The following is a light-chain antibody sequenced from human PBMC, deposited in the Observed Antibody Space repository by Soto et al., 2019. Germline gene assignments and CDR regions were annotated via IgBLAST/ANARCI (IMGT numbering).Light chain of an antibody. J-gene: IGKJ4*01. CDR3: QQSYSTPPS. V-gene: IGKV1-39*01. Sequence: DIQMTQSPSSLSASVGDRVTITCRASQSISSYLNWYQQKPGKAPKLLIYAASSLQSVVPSRFSGRGSGTDFTLTISSLQPEDFATYYCQQSYSTPPSFGGGTKVAIK. CDR2: AAS. CDR1: QSISSY.